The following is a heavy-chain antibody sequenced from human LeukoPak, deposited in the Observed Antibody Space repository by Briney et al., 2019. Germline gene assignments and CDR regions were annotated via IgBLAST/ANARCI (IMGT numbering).Heavy chain of an antibody. CDR3: ARSHGSGSYYNLNDY. J-gene: IGHJ4*02. Sequence: PSETLSLTCTVSGGSINNYYWSWLRQPPGKALEWIGYIYYDGSTNYNPSLRSRVTISLDMSKNQFSLKLNSVTAADTAVYYCARSHGSGSYYNLNDYWGQGTLVTVSS. D-gene: IGHD3-10*01. V-gene: IGHV4-59*01. CDR2: IYYDGST. CDR1: GGSINNYY.